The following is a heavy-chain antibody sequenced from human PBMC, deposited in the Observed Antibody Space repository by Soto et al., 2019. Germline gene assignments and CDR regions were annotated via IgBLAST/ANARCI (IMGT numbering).Heavy chain of an antibody. CDR1: GGSIRSSSYY. CDR3: ARGEHSSRGYYYGMHV. CDR2: IYYSGST. D-gene: IGHD6-13*01. V-gene: IGHV4-30-4*08. J-gene: IGHJ6*02. Sequence: SETLSLTCTVSGGSIRSSSYYWGWVRQPPGKGLEWIGYIYYSGSTYYNPSLKSRVTISVDTSKNQFSLKLSSVTAADTAVYYCARGEHSSRGYYYGMHVWGQGTTVTVSS.